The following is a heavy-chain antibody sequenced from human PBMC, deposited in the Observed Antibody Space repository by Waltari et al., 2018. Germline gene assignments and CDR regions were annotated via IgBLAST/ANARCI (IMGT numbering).Heavy chain of an antibody. J-gene: IGHJ6*02. CDR1: GLSVSRNY. CDR2: IYDGGSS. V-gene: IGHV3-53*02. Sequence: EVQLVETGGGLTQPGGSLRLSCAASGLSVSRNYISWVRQAPGRGLEWVSTIYDGGSSYYADSVKGRLTISRDNSKNTVYLQMNSLRVDDTTVYYCARVWRNYHYYGMDVWGQGTTVTVSS. D-gene: IGHD3-16*01. CDR3: ARVWRNYHYYGMDV.